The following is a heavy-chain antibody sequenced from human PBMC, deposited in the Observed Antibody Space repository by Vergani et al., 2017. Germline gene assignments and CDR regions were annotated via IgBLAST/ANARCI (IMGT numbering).Heavy chain of an antibody. CDR3: AREGGYDYVWGSYNSADAFEI. CDR1: GYTFTSYY. Sequence: QVQLVQSGAEVKKPGASVKVSCKASGYTFTSYYMHWVRQAPGQGLEWMGIINPSGGSTSYAQKFQGRVTMTRDTSTSTVYMELSSLRSEDTAVYYCAREGGYDYVWGSYNSADAFEIWGQGTMVTVSS. CDR2: INPSGGST. V-gene: IGHV1-46*03. D-gene: IGHD3-16*01. J-gene: IGHJ3*02.